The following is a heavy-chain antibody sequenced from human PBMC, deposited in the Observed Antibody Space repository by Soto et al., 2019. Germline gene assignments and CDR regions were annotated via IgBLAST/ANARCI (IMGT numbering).Heavy chain of an antibody. Sequence: QVQLQQWGAGLLKPSETLSLTCAVYGGSFSGYYWSWIRQPPGKGLEWIGEINHSGSTNYNPSLKSRVTISVDTSKNQFSLKLRSVTAADTAVYYCARGGRSSSWYAVFYWGQGSLVTVSS. CDR3: ARGGRSSSWYAVFY. CDR1: GGSFSGYY. CDR2: INHSGST. V-gene: IGHV4-34*01. D-gene: IGHD6-13*01. J-gene: IGHJ4*02.